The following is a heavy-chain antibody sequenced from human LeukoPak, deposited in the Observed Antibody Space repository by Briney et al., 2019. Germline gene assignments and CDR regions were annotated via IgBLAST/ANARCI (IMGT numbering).Heavy chain of an antibody. V-gene: IGHV3-9*01. CDR3: AKSATYYDFWTSLDY. CDR2: ISWNSGSI. Sequence: GRSLRLSCAASGFTFDDYAMHWVRHAPEKGLEWVSGISWNSGSIGYADSVKGRFTISRDNAKNSLYLQMNSLRAEDTALYYCAKSATYYDFWTSLDYWGQGTLVTVSS. J-gene: IGHJ4*02. CDR1: GFTFDDYA. D-gene: IGHD3-3*01.